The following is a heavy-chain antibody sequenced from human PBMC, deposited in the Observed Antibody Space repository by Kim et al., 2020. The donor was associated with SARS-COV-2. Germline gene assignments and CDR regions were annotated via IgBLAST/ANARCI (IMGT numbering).Heavy chain of an antibody. CDR1: GGSISSYY. Sequence: SETLSLTCTVSGGSISSYYWSWIRQPPGKGLEWIGYIYYSGSTNYNPSLMSRVTISVDTSKNQFSLKLSSVTAADTAVYYCARAGFWSGYYGYYYYYMDVWGKGTTVTVSS. CDR3: ARAGFWSGYYGYYYYYMDV. D-gene: IGHD3-3*01. CDR2: IYYSGST. V-gene: IGHV4-59*01. J-gene: IGHJ6*03.